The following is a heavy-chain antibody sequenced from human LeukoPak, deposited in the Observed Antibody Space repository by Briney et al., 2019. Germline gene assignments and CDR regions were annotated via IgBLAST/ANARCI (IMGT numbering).Heavy chain of an antibody. CDR1: GFTFSDYY. CDR2: ISSSSSYT. J-gene: IGHJ4*02. Sequence: KTGGSLRLSCAASGFTFSDYYMSWIRQAPGKGLEWVSYISSSSSYTNYADSVKGRFTISRDNAKNSLYLQMNSLRAEDTAVYYCARSVLSPVLQDFDYWGRGTLVTVSS. CDR3: ARSVLSPVLQDFDY. V-gene: IGHV3-11*06. D-gene: IGHD5-24*01.